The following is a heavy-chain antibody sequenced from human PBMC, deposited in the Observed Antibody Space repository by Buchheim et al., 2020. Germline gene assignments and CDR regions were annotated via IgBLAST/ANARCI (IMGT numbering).Heavy chain of an antibody. CDR1: GFTFSSYG. Sequence: QVQLVESGGGVVQPGRSLRLSCAASGFTFSSYGMHWVRQAPGKGLEWVAVIWYDGSNKYYADSVKGRFTISRDNSKTTLYLQMNSLRAEDTAVYYCARDPRYYDFWSGYSTNYYYYGMDVWGQGTT. J-gene: IGHJ6*02. CDR3: ARDPRYYDFWSGYSTNYYYYGMDV. D-gene: IGHD3-3*01. CDR2: IWYDGSNK. V-gene: IGHV3-33*01.